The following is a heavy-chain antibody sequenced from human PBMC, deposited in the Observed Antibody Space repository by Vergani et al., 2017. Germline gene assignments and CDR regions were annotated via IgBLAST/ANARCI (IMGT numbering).Heavy chain of an antibody. CDR3: ARDXTYYDFWSGGYYYYGMDV. J-gene: IGHJ6*02. Sequence: QVQLVQSGAEVKKPGASVKVSCKASGYTFTSYGISWVRQAPGQGLEWMGWISAYNGNTNYAQKLQGRVTMTTDTSTSTAYMELRSLRSDDTAVYYCARDXTYYDFWSGGYYYYGMDVWGQGTTVTVSS. CDR1: GYTFTSYG. V-gene: IGHV1-18*04. CDR2: ISAYNGNT. D-gene: IGHD3-3*01.